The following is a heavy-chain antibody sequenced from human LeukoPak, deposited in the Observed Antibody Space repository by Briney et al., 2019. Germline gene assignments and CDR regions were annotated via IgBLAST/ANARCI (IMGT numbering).Heavy chain of an antibody. J-gene: IGHJ4*02. Sequence: PGGSLRLSCAASGFSFSNYGMNWVRQAPGKGLEWVSGITGNGGTTYYADSVKGRFTISRDNSRNTVYLQMNSLRAEDTAVYYCARAEGGSGWYDRPLVYWGQGTLVTVSS. CDR2: ITGNGGTT. V-gene: IGHV3-23*01. CDR1: GFSFSNYG. D-gene: IGHD6-19*01. CDR3: ARAEGGSGWYDRPLVY.